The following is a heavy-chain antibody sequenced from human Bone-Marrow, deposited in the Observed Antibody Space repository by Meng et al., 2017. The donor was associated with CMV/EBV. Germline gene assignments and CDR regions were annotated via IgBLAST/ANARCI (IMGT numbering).Heavy chain of an antibody. D-gene: IGHD1-26*01. CDR3: AKTRSGSYSIGAFDI. J-gene: IGHJ3*02. V-gene: IGHV3-23*01. Sequence: ESLKISCAASGFTFSSYAMSWVRQAPGKGLEWVSAISGSGGSTYYADSVKGRFTISRDNSRNTLYLQMNSRRAEDTAVYYCAKTRSGSYSIGAFDIWGQGTMVTVSS. CDR2: ISGSGGST. CDR1: GFTFSSYA.